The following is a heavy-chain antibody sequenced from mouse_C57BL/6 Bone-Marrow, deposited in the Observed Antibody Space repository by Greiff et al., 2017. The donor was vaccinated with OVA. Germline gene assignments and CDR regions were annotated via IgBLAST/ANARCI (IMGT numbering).Heavy chain of an antibody. Sequence: VQLQQSGAELVRPGASVTLSCKASGYTFTDYEMHWVKQTPVHGLEWIGAIDPETGGTAYNQKFKGKAILTADKSSSTAYMELRSLTSEDSAVYYCTRLGITTVVPFEDWGQSTTLTVSS. CDR2: IDPETGGT. J-gene: IGHJ2*01. CDR3: TRLGITTVVPFED. V-gene: IGHV1-15*01. CDR1: GYTFTDYE. D-gene: IGHD1-1*01.